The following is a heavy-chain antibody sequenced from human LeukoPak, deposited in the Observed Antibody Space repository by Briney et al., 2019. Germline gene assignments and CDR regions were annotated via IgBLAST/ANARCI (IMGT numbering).Heavy chain of an antibody. CDR3: ARTRKPAAVDAFDT. CDR2: ISAYNGNT. D-gene: IGHD2-2*01. V-gene: IGHV1-18*01. J-gene: IGHJ3*02. Sequence: ASVKVSCKASGYTFTSYGISWVRQAPGQGLEWMGWISAYNGNTNYAQKLQGRVTMTTDTSTSTAYMELRSLRSDDTAVYYCARTRKPAAVDAFDTWGQGTMVTVSS. CDR1: GYTFTSYG.